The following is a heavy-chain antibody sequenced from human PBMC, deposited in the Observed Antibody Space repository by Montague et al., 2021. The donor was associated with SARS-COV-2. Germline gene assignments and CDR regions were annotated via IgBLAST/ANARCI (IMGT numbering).Heavy chain of an antibody. CDR2: INHSGST. D-gene: IGHD4-17*01. Sequence: SETLSLTCTVSGGSISSSTYYWGWIRQPPGKGLEWIGEINHSGSTNYNPSLKSRVTISVDTSKNQFSLELSSVTAADTAVYYCARALPVTMFFYSYYGMDVWGQGTTVTVSS. J-gene: IGHJ6*02. CDR3: ARALPVTMFFYSYYGMDV. CDR1: GGSISSSTYY. V-gene: IGHV4-39*07.